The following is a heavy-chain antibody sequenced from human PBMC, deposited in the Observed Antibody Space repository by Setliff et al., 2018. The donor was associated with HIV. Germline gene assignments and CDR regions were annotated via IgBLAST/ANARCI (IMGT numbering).Heavy chain of an antibody. Sequence: KTSETLSLTCTVSGYSISTGYNWGCIRQPPGKGLEWIGYIYYSGSTNCNPSLKSRVTISVDTSKNQFSLKLGSVTAADTAVYYCARGMLRSSWYAHHDAFDIWGQGTMVTVSS. D-gene: IGHD6-13*01. J-gene: IGHJ3*02. CDR1: GYSISTGYN. CDR2: IYYSGST. CDR3: ARGMLRSSWYAHHDAFDI. V-gene: IGHV4-61*01.